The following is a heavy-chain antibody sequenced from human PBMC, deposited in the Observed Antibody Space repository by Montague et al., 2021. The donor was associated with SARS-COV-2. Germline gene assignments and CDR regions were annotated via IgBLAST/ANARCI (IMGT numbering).Heavy chain of an antibody. CDR1: GISLSTSGVG. CDR2: IYWDDDE. J-gene: IGHJ5*02. Sequence: PALVKPTQTLTLTCTFSGISLSTSGVGVAWIRQPPGKDLEWLALIYWDDDERYSPSMRSRLTITKDTSENQVVLRMTNMDPMDTATYYCAPLGFDSRSYYTPHNWFDPWGQGILVTVSS. CDR3: APLGFDSRSYYTPHNWFDP. V-gene: IGHV2-5*02. D-gene: IGHD3-10*01.